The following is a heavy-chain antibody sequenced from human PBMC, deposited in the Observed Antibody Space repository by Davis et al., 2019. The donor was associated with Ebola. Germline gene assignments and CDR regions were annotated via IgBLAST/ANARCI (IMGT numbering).Heavy chain of an antibody. V-gene: IGHV3-74*01. D-gene: IGHD6-13*01. CDR2: INGDGSAT. CDR1: GVTFSSHW. CDR3: TRDLKQPPPSYYYGMDV. J-gene: IGHJ6*02. Sequence: HTGGSLRLSCAASGVTFSSHWMHWVRQAPGKGLVWVSRINGDGSATAYADSVKGRFTISRDNAKNTLYLQMNSLRAEDTAVYYCTRDLKQPPPSYYYGMDVWGQGTTVTVS.